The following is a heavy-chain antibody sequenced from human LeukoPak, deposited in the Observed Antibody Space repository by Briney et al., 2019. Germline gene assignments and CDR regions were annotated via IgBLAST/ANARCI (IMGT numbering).Heavy chain of an antibody. CDR3: ARVQNYYGSGRYGGYYYYYYMDV. CDR2: IYYSGST. V-gene: IGHV4-59*01. J-gene: IGHJ6*03. D-gene: IGHD3-10*01. Sequence: SETLSLTCAVSGGSIRSYYWSWIRQPPGKGLEWIGYIYYSGSTNYNPSLKSRVTISVDTSKNQFSLKLSSVTAADTAVYYCARVQNYYGSGRYGGYYYYYYMDVWGKGTTVTISS. CDR1: GGSIRSYY.